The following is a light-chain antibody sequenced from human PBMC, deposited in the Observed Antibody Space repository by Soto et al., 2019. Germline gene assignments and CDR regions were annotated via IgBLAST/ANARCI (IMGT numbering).Light chain of an antibody. J-gene: IGLJ3*02. CDR3: QSVDSSATYVV. CDR1: ALPKQY. CDR2: KDK. V-gene: IGLV3-25*02. Sequence: SYELTQPPSVSVSPGQTAVITCSGEALPKQYAYWYQKKPGQAPVMMIYKDKERPSGIPERFSGSNSGTTVTLTIRGVQAEDEADYYCQSVDSSATYVVFGGGTKLTVL.